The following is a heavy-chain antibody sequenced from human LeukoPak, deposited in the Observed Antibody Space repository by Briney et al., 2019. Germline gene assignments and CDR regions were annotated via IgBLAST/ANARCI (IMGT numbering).Heavy chain of an antibody. D-gene: IGHD2-15*01. V-gene: IGHV1-2*02. J-gene: IGHJ4*02. CDR2: INPNSGGT. CDR3: ARVPGWELLKYFDY. Sequence: ASVKVSCKASGYTFTGYYMHWVRQAPGQGLEWMGWINPNSGGTNYARKFQGRVTMTRDTSISTAYMELSRLRSGDTAVYYCARVPGWELLKYFDYWGQGTLVTVSS. CDR1: GYTFTGYY.